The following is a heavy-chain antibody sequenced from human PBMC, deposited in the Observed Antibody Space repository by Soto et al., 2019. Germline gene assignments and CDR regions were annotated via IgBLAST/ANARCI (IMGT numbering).Heavy chain of an antibody. CDR1: GFTFRNYG. V-gene: IGHV3-48*01. CDR3: ARVLEAAGPRNFDY. J-gene: IGHJ4*02. Sequence: GGSLRLSCAASGFTFRNYGMNWVRQAPGKGLEWVSYIGIGSSTKYYADSVKGRFTISRDNAKNSLYLQMNNLRAEDTAVYYCARVLEAAGPRNFDYWGQGTLVTVSS. D-gene: IGHD6-13*01. CDR2: IGIGSSTK.